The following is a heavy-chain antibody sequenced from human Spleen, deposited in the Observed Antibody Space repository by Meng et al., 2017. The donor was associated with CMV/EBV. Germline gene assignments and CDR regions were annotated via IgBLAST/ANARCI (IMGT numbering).Heavy chain of an antibody. CDR1: GFTFSSYA. J-gene: IGHJ6*02. V-gene: IGHV3-30*14. CDR3: ARDYLIPVTYDYYGMDV. D-gene: IGHD4-11*01. CDR2: ISYDGSNK. Sequence: GESLKISCAASGFTFSSYAMHWVRQAPGKGLEWVAVISYDGSNKYYADSVKGRFTISRDNSKNTLYLQMNSLRAEDTAVYYCARDYLIPVTYDYYGMDVWGQGTPVTVSS.